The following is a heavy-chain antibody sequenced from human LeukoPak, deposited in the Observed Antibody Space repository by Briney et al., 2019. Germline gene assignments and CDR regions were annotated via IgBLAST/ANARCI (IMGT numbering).Heavy chain of an antibody. J-gene: IGHJ4*02. CDR3: ARRLYYDSSGYTNDY. Sequence: SETLSLTCAVYGGSFSGYYWSWIRQPPGKGLEWIGEINHSGSTNYNPSLKSRVTISVDTSKNQFSLKLSSVTAADTAVYYCARRLYYDSSGYTNDYWGQGALVTVSS. V-gene: IGHV4-34*01. CDR1: GGSFSGYY. D-gene: IGHD3-22*01. CDR2: INHSGST.